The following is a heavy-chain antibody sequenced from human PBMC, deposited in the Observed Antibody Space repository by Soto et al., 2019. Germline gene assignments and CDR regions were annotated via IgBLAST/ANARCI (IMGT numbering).Heavy chain of an antibody. CDR2: INPSGGST. CDR1: GYTFTSYY. V-gene: IGHV1-46*01. CDR3: AREGGPTKVTSEYNRFDP. D-gene: IGHD4-17*01. J-gene: IGHJ5*02. Sequence: ASVKVSCKASGYTFTSYYMHWVRQAPGQGLEWMGIINPSGGSTSYAQKFQGRVTMTRDTSTSTVYMELSSLRSEDTAVYYCAREGGPTKVTSEYNRFDPWGQGSLVTVSS.